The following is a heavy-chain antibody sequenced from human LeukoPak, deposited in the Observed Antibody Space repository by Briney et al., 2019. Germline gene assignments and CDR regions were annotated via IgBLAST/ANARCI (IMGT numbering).Heavy chain of an antibody. V-gene: IGHV4-61*05. Sequence: SETLSLTCTVSGGSISTSNYYWGWIRQPPGKGLEWMGYIEDTGNTAYNPSLESRVAISLDMSKNQFYLTLTSMTAADAAVYYCARGVPDYNVEIWGQGTMVTVSS. J-gene: IGHJ3*02. CDR1: GGSISTSNYY. CDR3: ARGVPDYNVEI. CDR2: IEDTGNT. D-gene: IGHD3-10*01.